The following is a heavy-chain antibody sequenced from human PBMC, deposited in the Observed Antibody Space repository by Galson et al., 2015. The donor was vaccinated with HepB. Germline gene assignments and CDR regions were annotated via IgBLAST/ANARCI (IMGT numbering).Heavy chain of an antibody. V-gene: IGHV5-10-1*01. J-gene: IGHJ5*02. Sequence: QSGAEVKKPGESLRISCKGSGYSFTTYWISWVRQMPGKGLEWMGRIDPTDSYATYSQSFQGHVTISADKSISTAYLQWSSLKASDTAMYYCARHSVPFLEWPYRFDPWGQGTLVTVSS. CDR2: IDPTDSYA. CDR1: GYSFTTYW. D-gene: IGHD3-3*01. CDR3: ARHSVPFLEWPYRFDP.